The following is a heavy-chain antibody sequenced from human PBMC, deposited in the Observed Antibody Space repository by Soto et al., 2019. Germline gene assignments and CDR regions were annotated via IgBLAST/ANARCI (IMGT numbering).Heavy chain of an antibody. CDR1: GYTFRSHW. J-gene: IGHJ4*01. Sequence: EVQLVESGGGLVQPGGSLRLSCAGSGYTFRSHWMHWVRQAPGKGLVWVSRINSDGSTTSYADSVKGRFTISRDNAKNTLYLQMNSLRAEDTAVYYCARGPPQDSVNYYPWDYWGHGTLVTVSS. CDR3: ARGPPQDSVNYYPWDY. V-gene: IGHV3-74*01. D-gene: IGHD1-26*01. CDR2: INSDGSTT.